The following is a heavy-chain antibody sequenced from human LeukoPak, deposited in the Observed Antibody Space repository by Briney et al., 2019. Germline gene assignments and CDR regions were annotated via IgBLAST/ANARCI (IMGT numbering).Heavy chain of an antibody. CDR2: ISYDGSNK. CDR1: GFTFSSYA. J-gene: IGHJ4*02. Sequence: PGGSLRLSCAASGFTFSSYAMRWVRQAPGKGLEWVAVISYDGSNKYYADSVKGRLTISRDNSKNTLYLQMNSLRAEDTAVYYCARVKDCSSTSCYNFDYWGQGTLVTVSS. V-gene: IGHV3-30*04. D-gene: IGHD2-2*01. CDR3: ARVKDCSSTSCYNFDY.